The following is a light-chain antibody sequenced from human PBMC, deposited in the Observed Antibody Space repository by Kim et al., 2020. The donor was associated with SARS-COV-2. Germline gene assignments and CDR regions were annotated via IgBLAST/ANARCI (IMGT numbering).Light chain of an antibody. CDR1: SNNIGYEG. J-gene: IGLJ3*02. Sequence: QAGLTQPPSVSKDLRQTATLTCTGNSNNIGYEGAAWLQQHQGHPPKLLCDRSNNRPSGISERLSASRSGNTASLTITGLQPEDEADYYCSAWDINLRAWVFGGGTQLTVL. V-gene: IGLV10-54*01. CDR2: RSN. CDR3: SAWDINLRAWV.